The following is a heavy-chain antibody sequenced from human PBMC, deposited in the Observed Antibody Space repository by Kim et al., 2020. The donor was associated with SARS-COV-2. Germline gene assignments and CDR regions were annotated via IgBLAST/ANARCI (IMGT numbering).Heavy chain of an antibody. CDR2: INHSGST. Sequence: SETLSLTCAVYGGSFSGYYWSWIRQPPGKGLEWIGEINHSGSTNYNPSLKSRVTISVDTSKNQFSLKLSSVTAADTAVYYCARGRLRGSGGSCFDYWGQGTLVTVSS. J-gene: IGHJ4*02. V-gene: IGHV4-34*01. CDR1: GGSFSGYY. CDR3: ARGRLRGSGGSCFDY. D-gene: IGHD2-15*01.